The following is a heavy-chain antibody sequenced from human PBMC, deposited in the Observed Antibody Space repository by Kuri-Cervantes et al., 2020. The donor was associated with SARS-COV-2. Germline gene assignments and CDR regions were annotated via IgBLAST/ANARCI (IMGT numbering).Heavy chain of an antibody. D-gene: IGHD2-15*01. CDR3: ARRHPGRNAFDI. CDR2: IFHSGST. J-gene: IGHJ3*02. CDR1: DYSISSGYF. Sequence: SETLSLTCTVSDYSISSGYFWGWIRQPPGKGLECIGNIFHSGSTYYNPSLKSRVTISVDTSKNQFSLMLTSVTAADTAVYYCARRHPGRNAFDIWGQGTMVTVSS. V-gene: IGHV4-38-2*02.